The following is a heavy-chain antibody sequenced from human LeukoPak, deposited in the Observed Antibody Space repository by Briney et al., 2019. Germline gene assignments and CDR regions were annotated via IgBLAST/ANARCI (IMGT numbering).Heavy chain of an antibody. V-gene: IGHV4-39*07. CDR3: ARGLGERESYYFDY. CDR1: GGSISSSSYY. Sequence: SETLSLTCTVSGGSISSSSYYWGWIRQPPGKGLEWIGEINHSGSTNYNPSLKSRVTISVDTSKNQFSLKLSSVTAADTAVYYCARGLGERESYYFDYWGQGTLVTVSS. J-gene: IGHJ4*02. D-gene: IGHD3-16*01. CDR2: INHSGST.